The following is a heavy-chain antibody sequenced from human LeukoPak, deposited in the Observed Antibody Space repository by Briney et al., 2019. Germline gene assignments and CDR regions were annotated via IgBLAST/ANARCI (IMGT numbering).Heavy chain of an antibody. CDR2: MNSDGTVT. J-gene: IGHJ4*02. D-gene: IGHD2-21*01. Sequence: PGGSLRLSCAASGFTLSGYWMHWVRQAPGEGLVWVSRMNSDGTVTTYADSVRGRFTISRDNAKNTQYLQMSSLRAEDTAVYYCARYVVASACFDSWGQGTPVTVSS. CDR1: GFTLSGYW. CDR3: ARYVVASACFDS. V-gene: IGHV3-74*01.